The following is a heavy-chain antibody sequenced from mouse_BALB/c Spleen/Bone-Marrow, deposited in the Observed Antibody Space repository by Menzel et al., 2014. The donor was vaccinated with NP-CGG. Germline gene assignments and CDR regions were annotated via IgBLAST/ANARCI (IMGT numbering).Heavy chain of an antibody. J-gene: IGHJ2*01. D-gene: IGHD4-1*01. CDR1: GFNIKDTY. Sequence: EVQLQRSGAELVKPGASVKLSCTASGFNIKDTYIHWVKQRPEQGLEWIGRIDPANEHTKYDPNFQGKATITADTSSNTAYLQLSSLTSGDTAVYYCASLTGTFDYWGQGSTLTVSS. V-gene: IGHV14-3*02. CDR2: IDPANEHT. CDR3: ASLTGTFDY.